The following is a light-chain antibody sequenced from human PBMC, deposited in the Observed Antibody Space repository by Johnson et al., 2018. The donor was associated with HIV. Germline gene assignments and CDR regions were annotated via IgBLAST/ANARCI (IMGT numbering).Light chain of an antibody. V-gene: IGLV1-51*01. CDR3: ETWDSSLSGV. J-gene: IGLJ1*01. Sequence: SVLTQPPSVSAAPGQKVTISCSGSSSNIGNNYVSWYQQLPGTAPKLLIYDNNKRPSGIPDRFSGSKSGTSATLAITGLQPGDEADYYCETWDSSLSGVFGTGTTVTVL. CDR1: SSNIGNNY. CDR2: DNN.